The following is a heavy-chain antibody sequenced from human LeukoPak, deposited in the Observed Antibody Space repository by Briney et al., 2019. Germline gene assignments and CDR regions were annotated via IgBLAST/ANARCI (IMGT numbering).Heavy chain of an antibody. D-gene: IGHD2-15*01. CDR1: GYTLTELS. Sequence: ASVKVSCKVSGYTLTELSMHWVRQAPGKGLEWMGGFDPEDGETIYAQKFQGRVTMTEDTSTDTAYMELSSLRSEDTAVYYCATGYCSGGSCYPGWFDPWGQGTLVTVSS. CDR3: ATGYCSGGSCYPGWFDP. J-gene: IGHJ5*02. CDR2: FDPEDGET. V-gene: IGHV1-24*01.